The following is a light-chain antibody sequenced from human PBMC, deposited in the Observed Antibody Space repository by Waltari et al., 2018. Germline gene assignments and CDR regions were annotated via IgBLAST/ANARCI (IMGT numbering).Light chain of an antibody. CDR2: EAS. CDR1: QSINKW. V-gene: IGKV1-5*03. J-gene: IGKJ3*01. Sequence: DIQMTQSPSTLSASVGDTVTITCRASQSINKWLAWYQQKAGKAPEIMIYEASSVQSGVPSRFSGSGYGTEFTLTITGLQPEDVATYYCQHYNTNSLTFGPGTKVEIK. CDR3: QHYNTNSLT.